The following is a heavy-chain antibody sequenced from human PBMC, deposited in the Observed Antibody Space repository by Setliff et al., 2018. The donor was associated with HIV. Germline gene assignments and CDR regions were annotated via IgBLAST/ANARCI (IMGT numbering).Heavy chain of an antibody. CDR1: GFSLTTPGVG. Sequence: SGPTLVNPTQTLTLTCTFSGFSLTTPGVGVGWIRQPPGKALEWLALIDWDDDKRYNSSLRTRLTITEDTSKNQVVLIMTNMDPLDTATYFCAHKGPDALREDFDYWGQGTLVTVSS. D-gene: IGHD2-8*01. J-gene: IGHJ4*02. CDR2: IDWDDDK. V-gene: IGHV2-5*02. CDR3: AHKGPDALREDFDY.